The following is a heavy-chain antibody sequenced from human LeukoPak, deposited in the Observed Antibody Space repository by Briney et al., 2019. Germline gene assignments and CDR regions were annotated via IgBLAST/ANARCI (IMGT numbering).Heavy chain of an antibody. CDR3: ARTETYSSGWYDPFFDY. J-gene: IGHJ4*02. CDR2: FYHGGST. D-gene: IGHD6-19*01. V-gene: IGHV4-38-2*02. Sequence: SETLSLTCTVSGYSISTGYYWDWIRQPPGKGLEWIGTFYHGGSTYYNPSLKSRVTISVATSKNQFSLKLNSVTAADTAVYYCARTETYSSGWYDPFFDYWGQGILVTVSS. CDR1: GYSISTGYY.